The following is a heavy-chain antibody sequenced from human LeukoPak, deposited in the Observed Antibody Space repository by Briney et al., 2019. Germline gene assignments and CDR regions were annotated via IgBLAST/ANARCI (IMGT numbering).Heavy chain of an antibody. V-gene: IGHV4-31*03. D-gene: IGHD1-26*01. Sequence: TSETLSLTCTVSGTTISRSTYYWSWIRQHPGKGLECIGLTYYSGSTHYNPSLVSRVTISVDTSKNQLSLKLNSVTAADTAVYYCVGESYPLEYWGQGVLVTVSS. J-gene: IGHJ4*02. CDR1: GTTISRSTYY. CDR3: VGESYPLEY. CDR2: TYYSGST.